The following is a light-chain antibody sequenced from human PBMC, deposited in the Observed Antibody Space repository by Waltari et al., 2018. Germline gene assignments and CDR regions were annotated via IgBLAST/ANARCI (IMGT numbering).Light chain of an antibody. CDR3: SSYTSSSTLV. V-gene: IGLV2-14*03. CDR1: SSDVGGYNY. CDR2: DVS. Sequence: QSALTQPASVSGSPGQSITISCTGPSSDVGGYNYVSWYQQHPGKAPKLMIYDVSNRPSGVSNRFSGSKSGNTASLTISGLQAEDEADYHCSSYTSSSTLVFGGGTKLTVL. J-gene: IGLJ3*02.